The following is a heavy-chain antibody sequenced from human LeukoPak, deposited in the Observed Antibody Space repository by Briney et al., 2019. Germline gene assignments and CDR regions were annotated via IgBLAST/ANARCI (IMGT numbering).Heavy chain of an antibody. J-gene: IGHJ5*02. Sequence: PGGSLRLSCAASGFTFSSYSMLWVRQAPGKGLEWVSYISSSSSTIYYADSVKGRFTISRDNAKNSLYLQMNTLRAEDTAVYYCVRAYHPGGWFDPWGQGTLVTVSS. CDR3: VRAYHPGGWFDP. CDR2: ISSSSSTI. CDR1: GFTFSSYS. V-gene: IGHV3-48*01. D-gene: IGHD2-21*01.